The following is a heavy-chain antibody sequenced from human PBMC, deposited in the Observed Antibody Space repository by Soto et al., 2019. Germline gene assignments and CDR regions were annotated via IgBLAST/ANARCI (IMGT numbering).Heavy chain of an antibody. Sequence: VQLVESGGGLVQPGSSLRLSCAASGFTFDDYAMHWVRQAPGKGLEWVSGISWKSGSVDYADSVKGRFTISRDNAKNSLYLQMNSLRAEDPALYFCAKDIASSPFYLDYWGQGTLVTVSS. J-gene: IGHJ4*02. V-gene: IGHV3-9*01. CDR2: ISWKSGSV. CDR1: GFTFDDYA. D-gene: IGHD2-2*01. CDR3: AKDIASSPFYLDY.